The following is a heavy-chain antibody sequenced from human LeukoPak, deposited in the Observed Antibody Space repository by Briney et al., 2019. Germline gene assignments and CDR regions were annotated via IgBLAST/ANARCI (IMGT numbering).Heavy chain of an antibody. V-gene: IGHV1-2*02. D-gene: IGHD6-19*01. CDR1: GYTFTGYY. CDR3: AREESGWYEYYFDY. CDR2: INPNSGGT. J-gene: IGHJ4*02. Sequence: ASVKVSCKASGYTFTGYYMHWVRQAPGQGLEWMGWINPNSGGTNYAQKFQGRVTMTRDTSISTAYMELSRLRSDDTAVYYCAREESGWYEYYFDYWGQGTLVTVSS.